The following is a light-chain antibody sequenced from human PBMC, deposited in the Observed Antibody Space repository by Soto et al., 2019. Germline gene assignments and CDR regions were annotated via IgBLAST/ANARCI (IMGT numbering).Light chain of an antibody. CDR3: QQYKDWPLT. CDR2: GAS. J-gene: IGKJ4*01. V-gene: IGKV3-15*01. Sequence: EILMTQSPATLSVSPGERATLSCRASENVNQNLAWYQQKPGQAPRLLIYGASARATGIPARFSGSGSRTEFTLTIGSLQSEDFALYYCQQYKDWPLTFGVGTKVEIK. CDR1: ENVNQN.